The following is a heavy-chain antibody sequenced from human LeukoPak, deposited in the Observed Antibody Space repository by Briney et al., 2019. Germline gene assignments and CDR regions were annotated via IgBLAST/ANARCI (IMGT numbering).Heavy chain of an antibody. J-gene: IGHJ4*02. D-gene: IGHD3-22*01. CDR3: ARTLDSSGYYYDY. CDR2: ISYSGST. V-gene: IGHV4-30-4*01. CDR1: GGSISSGDYY. Sequence: SETLSLTCTVSGGSISSGDYYWAWIRQPPGKGLEWIGYISYSGSTYYNPSLKSRVTISLDTSKNQFSLKLSSVTAADTAVYYCARTLDSSGYYYDYWGQGTLVTVSS.